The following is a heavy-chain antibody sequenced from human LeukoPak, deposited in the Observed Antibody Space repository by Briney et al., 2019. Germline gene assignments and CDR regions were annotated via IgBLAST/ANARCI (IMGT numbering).Heavy chain of an antibody. CDR1: GFTFSSYA. CDR2: ISGSGGST. J-gene: IGHJ4*02. V-gene: IGHV3-23*01. Sequence: PGGSLRLSCAASGFTFSSYAMSWVRQAPGKGLEWVSAISGSGGSTYYADSVKGRFTISRDNSKHTLYLQMNSLRAEDTAVYYCAKDKGRYSGYTAFDYWGQGTLVTVSS. D-gene: IGHD5-12*01. CDR3: AKDKGRYSGYTAFDY.